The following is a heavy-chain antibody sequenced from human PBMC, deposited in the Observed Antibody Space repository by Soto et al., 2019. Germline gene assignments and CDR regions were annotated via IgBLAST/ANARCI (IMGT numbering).Heavy chain of an antibody. CDR1: GFTFSSYW. D-gene: IGHD2-21*02. CDR2: IKQDGSET. J-gene: IGHJ3*02. Sequence: GGSLTLSCAASGFTFSSYWMSWVRQAPRKGLEWVANIKQDGSETYYVASVKGRFTISRDNAKNSLYLQMNSLRAEDTAVYYCASVNHRFAPTAPFAFDSWGQGTMVTVSS. CDR3: ASVNHRFAPTAPFAFDS. V-gene: IGHV3-7*03.